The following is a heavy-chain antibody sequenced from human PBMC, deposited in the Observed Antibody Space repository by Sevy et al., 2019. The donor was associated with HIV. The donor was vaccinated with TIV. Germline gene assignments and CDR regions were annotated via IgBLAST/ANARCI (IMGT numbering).Heavy chain of an antibody. D-gene: IGHD3-3*01. V-gene: IGHV3-53*01. J-gene: IGHJ5*02. CDR1: GFTVSSSY. CDR2: IYSGGST. CDR3: ARGRGFFGAVAINWFDP. Sequence: GGSMRLSCAASGFTVSSSYMTWVRQPPGKGLEWVSVIYSGGSTYYADSVKGRFTISRDNSKNTLYLQMNNLRADDTAVYDCARGRGFFGAVAINWFDPWGQGALVTVSS.